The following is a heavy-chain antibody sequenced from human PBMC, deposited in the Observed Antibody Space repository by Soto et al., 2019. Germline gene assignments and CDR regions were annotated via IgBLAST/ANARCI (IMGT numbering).Heavy chain of an antibody. CDR2: IYYSGNT. CDR3: ASSGRDLGSSSPKGKNYYSYYGLDV. Sequence: SETLSLTCSVPCGSISSYYWSWIRQPPGKGLEWIGYIYYSGNTNYNPSLESRVTISVDTSKNQVSLKVYSVTAADTALYYCASSGRDLGSSSPKGKNYYSYYGLDVWGQGTTVTVSS. V-gene: IGHV4-59*01. CDR1: CGSISSYY. D-gene: IGHD6-13*01. J-gene: IGHJ6*02.